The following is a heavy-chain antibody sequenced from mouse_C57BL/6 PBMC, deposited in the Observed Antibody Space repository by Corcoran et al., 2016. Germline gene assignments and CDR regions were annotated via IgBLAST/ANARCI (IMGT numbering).Heavy chain of an antibody. V-gene: IGHV9-3*01. J-gene: IGHJ3*01. CDR3: ARRGRFYYGSSQAWFAY. CDR1: GYTFTTYG. CDR2: INTYSGVP. Sequence: QIQLVQSGPELKKPGETVKISCKASGYTFTTYGMSWVKQAPGKGLKWMGWINTYSGVPTYADDFKGRFAFSLETSASTAYLQINNLKNEDTATYFCARRGRFYYGSSQAWFAYWGQGTLVTVSA. D-gene: IGHD1-1*01.